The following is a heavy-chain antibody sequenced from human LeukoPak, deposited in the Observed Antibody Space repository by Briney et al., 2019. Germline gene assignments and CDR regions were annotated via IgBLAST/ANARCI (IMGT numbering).Heavy chain of an antibody. D-gene: IGHD5-12*01. V-gene: IGHV3-23*01. CDR1: GFTFSSYA. Sequence: GGSLRLSCAASGFTFSSYAMSWVRQAPGKGLEWVSAISGSGGSTYYADSVKGRFTISRDNSKNTLYLQMSSLRAEDTAVYYCAKGLRRSSSADYWGQGTLDTVSS. CDR3: AKGLRRSSSADY. J-gene: IGHJ4*02. CDR2: ISGSGGST.